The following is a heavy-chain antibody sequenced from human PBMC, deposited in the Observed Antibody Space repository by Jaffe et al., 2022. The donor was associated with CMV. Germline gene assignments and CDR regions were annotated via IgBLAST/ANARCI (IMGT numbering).Heavy chain of an antibody. CDR2: ISSSGSTI. Sequence: EVQLVESGGGLVQPGGSLRLSCAASGFTFSSYEMNWVRQAPGKGLEWVSYISSSGSTIYYADSVKGRFTISRDNAKNSLYLQMNSLRAEDTAVYYCARDRKRASYVRFDYWGQGTLVTVSS. J-gene: IGHJ4*02. V-gene: IGHV3-48*03. CDR3: ARDRKRASYVRFDY. CDR1: GFTFSSYE. D-gene: IGHD3-16*01.